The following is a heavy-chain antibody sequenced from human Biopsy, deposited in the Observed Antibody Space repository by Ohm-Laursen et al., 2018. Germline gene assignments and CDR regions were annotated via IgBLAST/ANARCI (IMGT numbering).Heavy chain of an antibody. Sequence: SLRLSCSASGFKFHDYAMHWVRQVPGKGLEWVAGISWNGPLKFYADSVKGRFTISRDNTKKILFLQMNSLRLEDTALYYCAKDSFVMERRGMDVWGQGTTVTVSS. CDR3: AKDSFVMERRGMDV. CDR2: ISWNGPLK. J-gene: IGHJ6*02. D-gene: IGHD3-10*01. V-gene: IGHV3-9*01. CDR1: GFKFHDYA.